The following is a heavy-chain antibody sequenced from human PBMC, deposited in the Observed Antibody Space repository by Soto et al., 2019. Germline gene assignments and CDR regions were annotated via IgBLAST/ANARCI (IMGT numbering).Heavy chain of an antibody. CDR1: GYTFTSHY. Sequence: QVQLVQSGAEVKKPGASVMVSCRASGYTFTSHYMYWVRQAPGQGLEWMGMIDPSGGATTYAQKFQGRVTITRDTSTTTVYMELSSLRPEDTAVYSCSRGLWQWLFDYWGQGTLVTVSS. D-gene: IGHD6-19*01. CDR2: IDPSGGAT. J-gene: IGHJ4*02. V-gene: IGHV1-46*03. CDR3: SRGLWQWLFDY.